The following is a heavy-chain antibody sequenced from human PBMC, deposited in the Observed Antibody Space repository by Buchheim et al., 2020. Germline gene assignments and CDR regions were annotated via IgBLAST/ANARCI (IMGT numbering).Heavy chain of an antibody. Sequence: QMQLVQSGPEVKKPGTSVKVSCKASGFTFTSSAVQWVRQARGQRLEWIGWIVVGSGNTNYAQKFQERVTITRDMSTSTAYMELSSLRSEDTAVYYCARVPTGRWLVLLYNWFDPWGQGTL. CDR1: GFTFTSSA. V-gene: IGHV1-58*01. D-gene: IGHD6-19*01. J-gene: IGHJ5*02. CDR3: ARVPTGRWLVLLYNWFDP. CDR2: IVVGSGNT.